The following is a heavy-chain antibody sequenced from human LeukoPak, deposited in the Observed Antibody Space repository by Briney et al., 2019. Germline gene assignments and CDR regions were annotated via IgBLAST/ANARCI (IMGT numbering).Heavy chain of an antibody. CDR2: IYYSGST. D-gene: IGHD6-19*01. J-gene: IGHJ4*02. CDR3: ARGSSGWSNFDY. CDR1: GGSISSSSYY. Sequence: SETLSLTCTVSGGSISSSSYYWGWIRQPPGKGLEWIGYIYYSGSTNYNPSLKSRVTISADTSKNQFSLKLSSVTAADTAVYYCARGSSGWSNFDYWGQGTLVTVSS. V-gene: IGHV4-61*05.